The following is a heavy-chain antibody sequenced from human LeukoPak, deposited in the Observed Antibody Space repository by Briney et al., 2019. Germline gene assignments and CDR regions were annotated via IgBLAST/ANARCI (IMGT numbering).Heavy chain of an antibody. CDR2: ISGGST. Sequence: PGGSLRLSCAASGFTFSSYAMSWVRQAPGKGLEWVSAISGGSTYYADSGKGGFTISRDNSKNKLYLKMNSLRAKDTAVYYCAKDSCSSTSCRKVYFDYWGQGTLVTVSS. V-gene: IGHV3-23*01. D-gene: IGHD2-2*01. CDR3: AKDSCSSTSCRKVYFDY. J-gene: IGHJ4*02. CDR1: GFTFSSYA.